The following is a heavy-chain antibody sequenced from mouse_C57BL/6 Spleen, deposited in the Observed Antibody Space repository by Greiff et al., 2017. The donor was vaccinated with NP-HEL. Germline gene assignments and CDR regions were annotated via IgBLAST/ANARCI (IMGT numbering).Heavy chain of an antibody. J-gene: IGHJ4*01. Sequence: EVQGVESGPELVKPGASVKISCKASGYSFTDYYMNWVKQSNGKSLEWIGVINPNYGTTSYNQKFKGKATLTVDQSSSTAYMQLNSLTSEDSAVYYCAMGSYYDYDGYYAMDYWGQGTSVTVSS. D-gene: IGHD2-4*01. V-gene: IGHV1-39*01. CDR3: AMGSYYDYDGYYAMDY. CDR2: INPNYGTT. CDR1: GYSFTDYY.